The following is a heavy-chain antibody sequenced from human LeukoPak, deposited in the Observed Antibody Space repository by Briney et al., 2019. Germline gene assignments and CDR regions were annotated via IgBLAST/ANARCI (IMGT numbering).Heavy chain of an antibody. Sequence: PGGSLRLSCAASGFTFSSYGMHWVRQAPGKGLEWVAVIRYDGSNKYYADSVKGRFTISRDNSKNTLYLQMNSMRAEDTAVYYCAKDHDYGDYVNELLDYWGQGSLVTVSS. CDR2: IRYDGSNK. V-gene: IGHV3-30*02. CDR1: GFTFSSYG. J-gene: IGHJ4*02. CDR3: AKDHDYGDYVNELLDY. D-gene: IGHD4-17*01.